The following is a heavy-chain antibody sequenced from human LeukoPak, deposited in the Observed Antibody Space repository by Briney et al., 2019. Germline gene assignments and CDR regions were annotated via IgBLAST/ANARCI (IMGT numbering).Heavy chain of an antibody. CDR3: AGENYGDYGFDY. Sequence: ASVKASCKASGYTFTSYDINWVRQATGQGLEWMGWMNPNSGNTGYAQKFQGRVTMTRNTSISTAYMELSSLRSEDTAVYYCAGENYGDYGFDYWGQGTLVTVSS. D-gene: IGHD4-17*01. J-gene: IGHJ4*02. CDR1: GYTFTSYD. CDR2: MNPNSGNT. V-gene: IGHV1-8*01.